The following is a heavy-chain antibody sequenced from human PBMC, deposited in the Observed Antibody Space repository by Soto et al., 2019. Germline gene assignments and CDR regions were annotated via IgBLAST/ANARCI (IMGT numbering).Heavy chain of an antibody. CDR1: GGTFSSYA. CDR2: IIPIFGTA. V-gene: IGHV1-69*06. Sequence: SVKVSCKASGGTFSSYAISWVRQAPGQGLEWMGGIIPIFGTANYAQKFQGRVTITADKSTSTAYMELSSLRSEDTAVYYCARDLSADSSSWYNWFDPWGQGTLVTVSS. J-gene: IGHJ5*02. CDR3: ARDLSADSSSWYNWFDP. D-gene: IGHD6-13*01.